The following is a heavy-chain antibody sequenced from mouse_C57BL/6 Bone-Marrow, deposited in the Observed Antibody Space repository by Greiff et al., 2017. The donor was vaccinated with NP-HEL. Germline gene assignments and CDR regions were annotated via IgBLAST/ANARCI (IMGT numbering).Heavy chain of an antibody. CDR2: ISSGGSYT. CDR3: ARHVTTERYFDY. V-gene: IGHV5-6*01. J-gene: IGHJ2*01. D-gene: IGHD2-1*01. CDR1: GFTFSSYG. Sequence: EVQLVESGGDLVKPGGSLKLSCAASGFTFSSYGMSWVRQTPDKRLEWVATISSGGSYTYYPDSVKGRFTISRDNAKNTLYLQMSSLKSEDTAMYYCARHVTTERYFDYWGQGTTLTVSS.